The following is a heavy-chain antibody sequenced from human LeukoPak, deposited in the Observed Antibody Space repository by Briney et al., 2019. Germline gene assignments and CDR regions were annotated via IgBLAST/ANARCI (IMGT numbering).Heavy chain of an antibody. Sequence: SETLSLTCTVSGGSISSSSYYWGWIRQPPGKGLEWIGSIYYSGSTYYNPSLKSRVTISVDTSKNQFSLKLSSVTAADTAVYYCASLRIFGVVHPGRWGQGTLVTVSS. J-gene: IGHJ4*02. V-gene: IGHV4-39*01. CDR1: GGSISSSSYY. CDR2: IYYSGST. CDR3: ASLRIFGVVHPGR. D-gene: IGHD3-3*01.